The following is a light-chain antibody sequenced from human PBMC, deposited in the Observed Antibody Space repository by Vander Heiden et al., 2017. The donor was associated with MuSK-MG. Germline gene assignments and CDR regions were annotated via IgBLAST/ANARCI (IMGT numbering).Light chain of an antibody. CDR2: AAS. CDR1: QGISSY. CDR3: QQSYNTPLT. Sequence: DIQITQSPSSLSASVGDRVTITCRASQGISSYLNWYQQQPGKAPKLLIYAASSLQSGVPSRFSGSGSGTDFTFTISSLQPEDFATYYCQQSYNTPLTFGRGTKVEIK. J-gene: IGKJ1*01. V-gene: IGKV1-39*01.